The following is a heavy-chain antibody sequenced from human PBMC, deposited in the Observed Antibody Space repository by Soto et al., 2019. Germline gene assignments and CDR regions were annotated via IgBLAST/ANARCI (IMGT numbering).Heavy chain of an antibody. CDR1: GGTFSGDA. J-gene: IGHJ4*02. D-gene: IGHD2-2*01. Sequence: GASVKVSCKASGGTFSGDAISWVRQAPGQGLEWMGGIIPIFGTANYAQKFQGRVTITADKSTSTAYMELSSLRSEDTAVYYCARALGYCSSTSCYQLDYWGQGTLVTVSS. V-gene: IGHV1-69*06. CDR3: ARALGYCSSTSCYQLDY. CDR2: IIPIFGTA.